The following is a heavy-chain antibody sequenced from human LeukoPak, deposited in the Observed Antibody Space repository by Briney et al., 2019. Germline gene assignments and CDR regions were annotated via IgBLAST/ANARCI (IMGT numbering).Heavy chain of an antibody. CDR2: IYYSGST. D-gene: IGHD5-24*01. CDR1: GGSISSYY. CDR3: ARDEGRDGYNSY. J-gene: IGHJ4*02. Sequence: SETPSLTCTVSGGSISSYYWSWIRQPPGKGLEWIGYIYYSGSTNYNPSLKSRVTISVDTSKTQFSLKLSSVTAADTAVYYCARDEGRDGYNSYWGQGTLVTVSS. V-gene: IGHV4-59*01.